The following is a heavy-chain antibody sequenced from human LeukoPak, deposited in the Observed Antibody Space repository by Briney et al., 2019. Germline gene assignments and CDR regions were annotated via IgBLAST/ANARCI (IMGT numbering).Heavy chain of an antibody. V-gene: IGHV4-59*12. CDR2: IHYTGST. D-gene: IGHD4-23*01. CDR3: ARDQGGGPAGGWYFDP. Sequence: SETLSLTCTASGGSINSYYWSWIRQPPGKGLECIGYIHYTGSTNYNPSLKSRVTISVDKSKNQFSLKLSSVTAADTAVYYCARDQGGGPAGGWYFDPWGRGTLVTVSS. J-gene: IGHJ2*01. CDR1: GGSINSYY.